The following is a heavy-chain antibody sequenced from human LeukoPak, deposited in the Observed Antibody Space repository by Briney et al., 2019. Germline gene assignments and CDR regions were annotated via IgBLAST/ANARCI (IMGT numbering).Heavy chain of an antibody. J-gene: IGHJ4*02. CDR1: GFTFSTYA. D-gene: IGHD1-1*01. V-gene: IGHV3-23*01. Sequence: PGGSLRLSCAASGFTFSTYAVNWVRQAPGKGLEWVSTISGSGDSTYYADSVKGRFTISRDNSKNTLYLQMNSLRAEDTAVYYCAKDLDVRFWGQGTLVTVSS. CDR3: AKDLDVRF. CDR2: ISGSGDST.